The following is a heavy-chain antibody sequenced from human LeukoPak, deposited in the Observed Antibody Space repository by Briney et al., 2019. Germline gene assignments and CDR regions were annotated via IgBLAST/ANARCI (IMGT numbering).Heavy chain of an antibody. Sequence: SETLSLTCTVSGGSISSRSYYWGWIRQPPGKGLEWIGNVYYSGNTYYNPSLKSRATISVDTSKNQFSLKLTSLTAADTALFYCARWGFSSNWNFFDFWGQGTLVTVSS. CDR2: VYYSGNT. CDR1: GGSISSRSYY. CDR3: ARWGFSSNWNFFDF. J-gene: IGHJ4*02. V-gene: IGHV4-39*01. D-gene: IGHD6-13*01.